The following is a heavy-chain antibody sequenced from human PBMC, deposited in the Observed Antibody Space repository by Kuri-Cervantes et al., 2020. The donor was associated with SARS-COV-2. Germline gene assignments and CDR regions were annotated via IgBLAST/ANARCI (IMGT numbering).Heavy chain of an antibody. CDR2: IYSGGST. CDR3: ARGYGDSLY. CDR1: GFTVSSNY. Sequence: GESLKISCAATGFTVSSNYMSWVRQAPGKGLEWVSVIYSGGSTYYADSVKGRFTISRDNSKNTLYLQMNSLRAEDTAVYYCARGYGDSLYWGQGTLVTGSS. V-gene: IGHV3-53*01. D-gene: IGHD4-17*01. J-gene: IGHJ4*02.